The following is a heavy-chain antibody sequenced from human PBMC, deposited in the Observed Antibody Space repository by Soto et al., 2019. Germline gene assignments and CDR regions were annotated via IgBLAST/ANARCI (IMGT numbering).Heavy chain of an antibody. J-gene: IGHJ4*02. CDR2: VIPIFGTA. D-gene: IGHD3-22*01. Sequence: ASVKVSCKASGGTFSSCAISWVRQAPGQGLEWMGGVIPIFGTANYAQKFQGRVTITADESTSTAYMELSSLRSEDTAVYYCARPARTYYYDSSGYPPLDYWGQGTLVTVSS. V-gene: IGHV1-69*13. CDR3: ARPARTYYYDSSGYPPLDY. CDR1: GGTFSSCA.